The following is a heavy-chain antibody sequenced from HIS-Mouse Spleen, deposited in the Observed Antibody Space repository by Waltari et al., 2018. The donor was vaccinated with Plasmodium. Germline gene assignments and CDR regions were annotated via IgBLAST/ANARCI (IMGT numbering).Heavy chain of an antibody. CDR3: AKSSKGTGDLWDY. D-gene: IGHD7-27*01. J-gene: IGHJ4*02. V-gene: IGHV3-23*02. CDR1: GFTFSSYA. CDR2: ISGSGGST. Sequence: EVQLLESGGGLVQPGGSLRLSCAASGFTFSSYAMSWVRQAPGKGVGWVSGISGSGGSTKYEASVKGRVTISRDNSKNTWDLQMNSLRAEDTAVYYCAKSSKGTGDLWDYWGQGTLVTVSS.